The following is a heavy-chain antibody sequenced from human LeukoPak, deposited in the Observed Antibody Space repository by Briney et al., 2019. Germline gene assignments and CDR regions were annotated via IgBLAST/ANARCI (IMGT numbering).Heavy chain of an antibody. CDR2: ISGSGSST. CDR1: GFSFSSYA. V-gene: IGHV3-23*01. Sequence: GGSLRLSCAASGFSFSSYAMTWVRQAPGKGLEWVSAISGSGSSTYYADSVKGRFTISRDNSKKTLYLQMNNLRAEDTAVYYCAKEVVPYPSPLDYWGQGTLVTVSS. CDR3: AKEVVPYPSPLDY. D-gene: IGHD2-2*01. J-gene: IGHJ4*02.